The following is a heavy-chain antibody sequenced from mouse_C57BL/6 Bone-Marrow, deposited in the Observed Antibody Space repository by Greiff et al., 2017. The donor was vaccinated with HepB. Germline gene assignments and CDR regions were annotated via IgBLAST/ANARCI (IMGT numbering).Heavy chain of an antibody. CDR2: IYPGSGST. CDR3: AREGYWDEFAY. CDR1: GYTFTSYW. J-gene: IGHJ3*01. Sequence: VQLQESGAELVKPVASVKMSCKASGYTFTSYWITWVKQRPGQGLEWIGDIYPGSGSTNYNEKFKSKATLTVDTSSSTAYMQLSSLTSEDSAVYYCAREGYWDEFAYWGQGTLVTVSA. V-gene: IGHV1-55*01. D-gene: IGHD4-1*01.